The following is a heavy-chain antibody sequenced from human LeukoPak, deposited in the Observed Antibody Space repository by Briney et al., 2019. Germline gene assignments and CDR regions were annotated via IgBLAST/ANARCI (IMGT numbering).Heavy chain of an antibody. Sequence: GGSLRLSCAASGFTFSSYWMHWVRQAPGKGLEWVGRIKSKTDGGTTDYAAPVKGRFTISRDDSKNTLYLQMNSLKTEDTAVYYCTTMMVEMATITVRDVGSNWFDPWGQGTLVTVSS. CDR2: IKSKTDGGTT. CDR3: TTMMVEMATITVRDVGSNWFDP. CDR1: GFTFSSYW. J-gene: IGHJ5*02. D-gene: IGHD5-24*01. V-gene: IGHV3-15*01.